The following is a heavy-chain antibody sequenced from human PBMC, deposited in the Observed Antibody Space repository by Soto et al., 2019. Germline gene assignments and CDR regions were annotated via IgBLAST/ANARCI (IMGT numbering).Heavy chain of an antibody. J-gene: IGHJ6*02. CDR3: AKRGVGTQMEDEKDYGMDV. Sequence: EVQLLESGGGLVQPGGSLRLSCAASGFTFSSYAMNWVRQAPGKGLEWVSAISGSDGRTYYADYGNGRFIISRDNSKSRVYLQMHSLRVKDKAVYYCAKRGVGTQMEDEKDYGMDVWGQGTTVTVS. CDR1: GFTFSSYA. V-gene: IGHV3-23*01. D-gene: IGHD1-1*01. CDR2: ISGSDGRT.